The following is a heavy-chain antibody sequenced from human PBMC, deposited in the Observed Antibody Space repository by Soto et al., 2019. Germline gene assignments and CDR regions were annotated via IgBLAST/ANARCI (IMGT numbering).Heavy chain of an antibody. CDR3: AREVTMVRGVNDAFDI. D-gene: IGHD3-10*01. J-gene: IGHJ3*02. Sequence: SVKVSCKASGGTFSSYAISWVRQAPGQGLEWMGGIIPIFGTANYAQKFQGRVTITADESTSTAYMELSSLRSEDTVVYYCAREVTMVRGVNDAFDIWGQGTMVTVSS. V-gene: IGHV1-69*13. CDR1: GGTFSSYA. CDR2: IIPIFGTA.